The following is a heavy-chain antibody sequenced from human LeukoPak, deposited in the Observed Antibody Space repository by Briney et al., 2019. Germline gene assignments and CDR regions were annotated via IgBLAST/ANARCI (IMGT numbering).Heavy chain of an antibody. CDR3: AREGSSGPLDY. D-gene: IGHD6-19*01. Sequence: PSETLSLTCTVSGGSISSYYWSWIRQPPGKGLEWIGYMYNSGSANYNPSLKSRVTISVDTSKNQFSLKLSPVTAADTAVYYCAREGSSGPLDYWGQGTLVTVSS. J-gene: IGHJ4*02. CDR1: GGSISSYY. CDR2: MYNSGSA. V-gene: IGHV4-59*01.